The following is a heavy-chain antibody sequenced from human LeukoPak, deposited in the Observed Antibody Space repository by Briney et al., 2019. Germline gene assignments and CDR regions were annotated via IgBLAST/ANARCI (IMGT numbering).Heavy chain of an antibody. CDR2: MNPNSGNT. J-gene: IGHJ6*02. CDR1: GYTFTSYD. V-gene: IGHV1-8*01. Sequence: GASVKVSCKASGYTFTSYDINWVRQATGQGLEWMGWMNPNSGNTGYAQKFQGRVTMTRNTSISTAYMELSSLRSEDTAVYYCARGPGYSSSWYLLPSYYYYGMDVWGQGTTVTVSS. CDR3: ARGPGYSSSWYLLPSYYYYGMDV. D-gene: IGHD6-13*01.